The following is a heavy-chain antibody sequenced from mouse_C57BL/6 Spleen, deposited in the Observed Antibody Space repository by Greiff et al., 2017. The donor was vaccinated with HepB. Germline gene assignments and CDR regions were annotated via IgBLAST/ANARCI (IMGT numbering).Heavy chain of an antibody. Sequence: VQRVESGAELVRPGASVTLSCKASGYTFTDYEMHWVKQTPVHGLEWIGAIDPETGGTAYNQKFKGKAILTADKSSSTAYMELRSLTSEDSAVYYCTRRDLLRSYFDYWGQGTTLTVSS. D-gene: IGHD1-1*01. V-gene: IGHV1-15*01. J-gene: IGHJ2*01. CDR1: GYTFTDYE. CDR2: IDPETGGT. CDR3: TRRDLLRSYFDY.